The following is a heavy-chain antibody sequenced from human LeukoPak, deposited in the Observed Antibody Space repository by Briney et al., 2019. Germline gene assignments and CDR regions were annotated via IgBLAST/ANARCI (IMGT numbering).Heavy chain of an antibody. V-gene: IGHV5-51*01. CDR3: ARRSSSSTGYYYMDV. CDR1: GYSFTSYW. CDR2: IYPGDSET. D-gene: IGHD6-6*01. J-gene: IGHJ6*03. Sequence: GESLKISCKGSGYSFTSYWIGWVRQMPGKGLEWMGIIYPGDSETRYSPSFQGQVTISADKSISTAYLQWSSLKASDTAMYYCARRSSSSTGYYYMDVWGKGTTVTVSS.